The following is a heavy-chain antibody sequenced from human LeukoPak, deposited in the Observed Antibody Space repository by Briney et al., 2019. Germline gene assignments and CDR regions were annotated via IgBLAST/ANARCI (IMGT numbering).Heavy chain of an antibody. V-gene: IGHV4-59*08. Sequence: SETLSLTCTVSGGSISSYYWSWIRQPPGKGLEWIGYIYYSGSTNYNPSLKSRVTISVDTSKNQFSLKLSSVTAADTAVYYCARHGTDYGDYAPTFDYWSQGTLVTVSS. CDR2: IYYSGST. CDR1: GGSISSYY. CDR3: ARHGTDYGDYAPTFDY. D-gene: IGHD4-17*01. J-gene: IGHJ4*02.